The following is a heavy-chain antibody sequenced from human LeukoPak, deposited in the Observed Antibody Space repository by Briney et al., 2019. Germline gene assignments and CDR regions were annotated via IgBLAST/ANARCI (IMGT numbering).Heavy chain of an antibody. J-gene: IGHJ4*02. CDR3: AGIRHQTFDY. V-gene: IGHV4-39*07. CDR2: IYYSGST. D-gene: IGHD1-14*01. CDR1: GGSISSSSYY. Sequence: PSETLSLTCTVSGGSISSSSYYWGWIRQPPGKGLEWIGSIYYSGSTYYNPSLKSRVTISVDTSKNQFSLKLSSMTAADTAVYYCAGIRHQTFDYWGQGTLVTVSS.